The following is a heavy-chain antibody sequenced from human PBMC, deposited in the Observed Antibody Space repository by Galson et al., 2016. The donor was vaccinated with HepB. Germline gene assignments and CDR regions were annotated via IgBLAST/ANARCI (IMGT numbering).Heavy chain of an antibody. D-gene: IGHD2/OR15-2a*01. Sequence: SLRLSCAVSGFTFSDFAMSWVRQAPGKGLEWVSSISDNGASTYYAASVEDRFTISRDDSKNTLYLQMQRLRAEDTAIYYCAKDRDTSSTTCKRPYFDPRGQGALVTVSS. V-gene: IGHV3-23*01. CDR1: GFTFSDFA. J-gene: IGHJ5*02. CDR2: ISDNGAST. CDR3: AKDRDTSSTTCKRPYFDP.